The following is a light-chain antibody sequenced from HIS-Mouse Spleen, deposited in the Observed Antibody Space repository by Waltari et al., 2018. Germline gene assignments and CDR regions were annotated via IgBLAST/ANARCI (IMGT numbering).Light chain of an antibody. CDR1: ALPKKY. J-gene: IGLJ2*01. Sequence: SYELTQPPSVSVSPGQTARITCSGDALPKKYAYWYQQKSGQAPVLVIYEDSKRPSGIPERFSGSSSGTMATLTISGDKVEDEADYYCYSTDSSGNHRVFGGGTKLTVL. CDR2: EDS. V-gene: IGLV3-10*01. CDR3: YSTDSSGNHRV.